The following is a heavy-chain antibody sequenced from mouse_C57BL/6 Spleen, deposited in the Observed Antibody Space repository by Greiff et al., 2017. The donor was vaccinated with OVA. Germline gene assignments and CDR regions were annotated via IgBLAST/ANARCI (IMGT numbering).Heavy chain of an antibody. CDR1: GYSFTSYY. V-gene: IGHV1-66*01. Sequence: QVHVKQSGPELVKPGASVKISCKASGYSFTSYYIHWVKQRPGQGLEWIGWIYPGSGNTKYNEKFKGKATLTADTSSSTAYMQLSSLTSEDSAVYYCARSDGYYEGYFDVWGTGTTVTVSS. CDR3: ARSDGYYEGYFDV. J-gene: IGHJ1*03. CDR2: IYPGSGNT. D-gene: IGHD2-3*01.